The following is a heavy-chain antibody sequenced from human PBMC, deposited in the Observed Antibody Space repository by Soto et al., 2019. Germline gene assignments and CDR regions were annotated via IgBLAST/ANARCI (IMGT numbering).Heavy chain of an antibody. D-gene: IGHD4-17*01. V-gene: IGHV3-21*01. CDR2: ITSSSRYI. CDR1: GFTFSSYS. Sequence: PGGSLRLSCAASGFTFSSYSMNWVRQAPGKGLEWVPSITSSSRYIYYADSVKGRFTISRDSAKNSLYLQMNSLRAEDTAVYYCARDSDYGDYSNWFDPWGQGILVTVSS. J-gene: IGHJ5*02. CDR3: ARDSDYGDYSNWFDP.